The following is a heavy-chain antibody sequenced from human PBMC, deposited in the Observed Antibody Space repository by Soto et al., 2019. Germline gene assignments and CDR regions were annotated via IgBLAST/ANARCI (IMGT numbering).Heavy chain of an antibody. Sequence: GGSLRLSCAASGFTFSSYAMSWVRQAPGKGLEWVSAISGSGGSTYYADSVKGRFTISRDNSKNTLYRQMNSLRAEDTAVYYCAARPALSMIWTHYFDYWGQGTLVTVSS. D-gene: IGHD3-16*01. J-gene: IGHJ4*02. V-gene: IGHV3-23*01. CDR3: AARPALSMIWTHYFDY. CDR2: ISGSGGST. CDR1: GFTFSSYA.